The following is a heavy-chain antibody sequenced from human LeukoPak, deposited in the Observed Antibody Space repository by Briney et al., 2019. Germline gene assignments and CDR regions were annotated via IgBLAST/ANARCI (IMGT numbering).Heavy chain of an antibody. CDR2: IYYSGST. J-gene: IGHJ4*02. D-gene: IGHD6-6*01. V-gene: IGHV4-31*03. CDR1: GGSISSGGYY. CDR3: ASYSISSQFDY. Sequence: SQTLSLTCTVSGGSISSGGYYWSWIRQHPGKGLEWIGYIYYSGSTYYKSSLKGRITISVDTSKNQFSLNLSSVTAADTAVYYCASYSISSQFDYWGQGTLATVSS.